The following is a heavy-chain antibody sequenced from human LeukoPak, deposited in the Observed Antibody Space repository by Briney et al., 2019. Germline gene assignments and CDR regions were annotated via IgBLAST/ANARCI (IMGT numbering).Heavy chain of an antibody. D-gene: IGHD5-12*01. Sequence: ASVKVSCKASGYTFTSYGISWVRQAPGHGLEGMGWISAYNGNTNYAQKLQGRVTMTTDTSTSTAYMELRSLRSDDTAVYYCARGLRERAAGRGKTYYYYYYMDVWGKGTTVTVSS. CDR3: ARGLRERAAGRGKTYYYYYYMDV. CDR1: GYTFTSYG. V-gene: IGHV1-18*01. CDR2: ISAYNGNT. J-gene: IGHJ6*03.